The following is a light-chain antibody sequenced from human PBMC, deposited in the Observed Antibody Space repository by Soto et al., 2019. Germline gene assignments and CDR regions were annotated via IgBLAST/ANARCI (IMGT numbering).Light chain of an antibody. V-gene: IGLV2-18*02. Sequence: QSVLTQPPSVSGSPGQSVTISCSGTSSDIGSYNHVSWYQQPPGTAPKVMIYDVSKRPSGVPDRFSGSKSGNTASLTISGLQAEDESDYYCSSYTRSGTYVLGTGTKVTVL. J-gene: IGLJ1*01. CDR1: SSDIGSYNH. CDR2: DVS. CDR3: SSYTRSGTYV.